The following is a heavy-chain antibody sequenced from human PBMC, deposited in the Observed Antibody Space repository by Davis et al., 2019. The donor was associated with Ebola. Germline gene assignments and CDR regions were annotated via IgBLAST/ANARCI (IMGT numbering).Heavy chain of an antibody. V-gene: IGHV4-39*01. CDR2: IYYSGST. Sequence: MPGGSLRLSCTVSGGSISSNSYYWGWIRQPPGKGLEWVGSIYYSGSTYYNPSLKSRVTLSVDTSKNQFSLKLSSVTAADTAVYYCARQATIAVYFDYWGQGTLVTVSS. CDR3: ARQATIAVYFDY. CDR1: GGSISSNSYY. D-gene: IGHD6-19*01. J-gene: IGHJ4*02.